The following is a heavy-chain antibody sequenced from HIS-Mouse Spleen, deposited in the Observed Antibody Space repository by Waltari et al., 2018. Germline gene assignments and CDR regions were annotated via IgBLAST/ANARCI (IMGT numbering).Heavy chain of an antibody. CDR1: GGSISSSSYY. CDR3: AREIPYSSSWYDWYFDL. D-gene: IGHD6-13*01. J-gene: IGHJ2*01. Sequence: QLQLQESGPGLVKPSETLSLTCTVSGGSISSSSYYWGWIRQPPGKGLGWIGSIYYSGSTYYTPSLKRRVTISVDTSKNQFSLKRSSVTAADTAVYYCAREIPYSSSWYDWYFDLWGRGTLVTVSS. V-gene: IGHV4-39*07. CDR2: IYYSGST.